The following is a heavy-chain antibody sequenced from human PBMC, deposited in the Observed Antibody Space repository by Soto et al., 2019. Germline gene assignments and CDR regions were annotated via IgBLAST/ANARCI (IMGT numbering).Heavy chain of an antibody. D-gene: IGHD3-10*01. CDR1: GFTFRSYW. V-gene: IGHV3-74*03. J-gene: IGHJ4*02. Sequence: EVQLVESGGDLVQPGGSLRLSCAASGFTFRSYWMHWVRQAPGEGLVWVSTITDTGGDAKYADSVRGRFTISRDNSKKTLYLQMSSLRADDSAVYFCARGSKDSYPGSRIFDFWGRGTLVTVSS. CDR2: ITDTGGDA. CDR3: ARGSKDSYPGSRIFDF.